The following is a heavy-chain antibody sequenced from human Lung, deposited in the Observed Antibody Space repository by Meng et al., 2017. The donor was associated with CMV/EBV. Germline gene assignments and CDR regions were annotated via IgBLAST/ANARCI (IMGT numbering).Heavy chain of an antibody. Sequence: GESXKISCQGFGYTFSDYWIGWVRQMPGKGLEWMGIIYPGDSDVRYSPSFQGQVFISADESISTAYLQWYSLKASDTAIYYCARSGADEDYWCDPWAQGTXVTVSS. CDR3: ARSGADEDYWCDP. CDR1: GYTFSDYW. J-gene: IGHJ5*02. V-gene: IGHV5-51*01. D-gene: IGHD2-15*01. CDR2: IYPGDSDV.